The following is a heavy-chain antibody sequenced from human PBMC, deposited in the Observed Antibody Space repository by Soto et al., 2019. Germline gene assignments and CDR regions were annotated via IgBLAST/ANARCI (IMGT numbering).Heavy chain of an antibody. CDR3: ARDEGQWLALDY. CDR1: GFTFSSYA. Sequence: EVQLLESGGGLVQPGGSLRLSCAASGFTFSSYAMSWVRQAPGKGLEWVSAISGSGGSTYYADSVKGRFTISRDNAKNSLYLQMNSLRAEDTAVYYCARDEGQWLALDYWGQGTLVTVSS. D-gene: IGHD6-19*01. CDR2: ISGSGGST. V-gene: IGHV3-23*01. J-gene: IGHJ4*02.